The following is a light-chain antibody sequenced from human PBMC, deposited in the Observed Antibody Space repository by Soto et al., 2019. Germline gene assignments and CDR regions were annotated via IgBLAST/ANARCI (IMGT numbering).Light chain of an antibody. CDR1: HGISNY. J-gene: IGKJ2*01. V-gene: IGKV1-27*01. Sequence: DIQMTQSPSSLSASVGDRVTITCRASHGISNYLAWYQQKPGKVPKLLIYAASTLQSGVPSRFSVSGSGTDFTLAISSLQPEDVATYYCQKYNSAPHTFGQGTKLEIK. CDR2: AAS. CDR3: QKYNSAPHT.